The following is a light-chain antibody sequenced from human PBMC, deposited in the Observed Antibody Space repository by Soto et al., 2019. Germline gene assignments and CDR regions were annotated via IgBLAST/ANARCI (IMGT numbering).Light chain of an antibody. CDR2: EVS. CDR3: SSYAGSNPHVV. J-gene: IGLJ2*01. Sequence: QSALTQPPSASGSPGQSVTISCTGTSSDVGGYNYVSWYQQHPGKAPKLIIYEVSKRPSGVPDRFSGSKSGNTASLTVSGLQAEDEADYYCSSYAGSNPHVVFGGGTKLTVL. CDR1: SSDVGGYNY. V-gene: IGLV2-8*01.